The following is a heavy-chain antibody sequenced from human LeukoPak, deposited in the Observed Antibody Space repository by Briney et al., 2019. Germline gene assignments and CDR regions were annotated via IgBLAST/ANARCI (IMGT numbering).Heavy chain of an antibody. CDR1: GGTFSSYA. CDR2: INANSGGT. J-gene: IGHJ4*02. CDR3: ARGDYGSGSYSVY. V-gene: IGHV1-2*06. D-gene: IGHD3-10*01. Sequence: ASVKVSCKASGGTFSSYAISWLRQAPGQRLEWVGRINANSGGTNYAQKFQGRVTMTRDTSISTAYMELSRLRSDDTAVYYCARGDYGSGSYSVYWGQGTLVTVSS.